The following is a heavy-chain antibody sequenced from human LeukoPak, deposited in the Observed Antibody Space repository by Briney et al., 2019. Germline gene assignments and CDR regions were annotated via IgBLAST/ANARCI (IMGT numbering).Heavy chain of an antibody. V-gene: IGHV3-30-3*01. D-gene: IGHD3-10*01. CDR1: GFSFHYYA. CDR3: ARPIDNGSGSYYFPY. Sequence: PGGSLRLSCAASGFSFHYYAMHWVRQAPGKGLEWVAVISYDGANHYYAASVKGRLTISRDNSKNTLYMEMSSLTPEDTAVYYCARPIDNGSGSYYFPYWGQGTLVTASS. CDR2: ISYDGANH. J-gene: IGHJ4*02.